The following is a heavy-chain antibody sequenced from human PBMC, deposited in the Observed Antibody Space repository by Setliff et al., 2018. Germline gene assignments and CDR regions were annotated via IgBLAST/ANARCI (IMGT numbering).Heavy chain of an antibody. D-gene: IGHD6-13*01. J-gene: IGHJ4*02. Sequence: GGSLRLSCAASGFTFSKAWMSWVRQAPGKGLEWVGRIKSKTDGGTTDYAAPVKGRFTISRDDSKNTLYLQMNSLKTEDTAVYYCTTAPLAAASTCWGQGTLVTVSS. CDR2: IKSKTDGGTT. CDR1: GFTFSKAW. CDR3: TTAPLAAASTC. V-gene: IGHV3-15*01.